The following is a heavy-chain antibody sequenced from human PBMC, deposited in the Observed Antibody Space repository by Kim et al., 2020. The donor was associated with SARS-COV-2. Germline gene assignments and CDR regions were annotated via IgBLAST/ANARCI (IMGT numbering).Heavy chain of an antibody. V-gene: IGHV4-4*07. D-gene: IGHD3-16*02. CDR2: YTSGRT. J-gene: IGHJ4*02. Sequence: YTSGRTNYTPSLPSRVTMSLDMSKNQFSRKLSSVTAADTAVYYCASALGHWGQGTLVTVSS. CDR3: ASALGH.